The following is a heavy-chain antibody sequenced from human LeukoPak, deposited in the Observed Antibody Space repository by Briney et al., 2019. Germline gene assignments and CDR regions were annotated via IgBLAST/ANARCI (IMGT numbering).Heavy chain of an antibody. CDR1: GGSISSYY. CDR2: IYYSGST. Sequence: PSETLSLTCTVSGGSISSYYWSWIRQPPGKGLEWIGYIYYSGSTNYNPSLKSRVTISVDTSKNQFSLKLSSVTAADTAVYYCARETRIAAAPGYHAGYGMDVWGQGTTVTVSS. V-gene: IGHV4-59*01. J-gene: IGHJ6*02. D-gene: IGHD6-13*01. CDR3: ARETRIAAAPGYHAGYGMDV.